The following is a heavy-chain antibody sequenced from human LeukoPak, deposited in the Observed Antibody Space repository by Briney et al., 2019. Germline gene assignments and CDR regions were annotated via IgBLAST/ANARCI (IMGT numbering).Heavy chain of an antibody. V-gene: IGHV4-4*07. CDR3: ARDSGRDAFDI. CDR2: IYTSGST. CDR1: GGSFSGYY. Sequence: SETLSLTCADYGGSFSGYYWSWIRQPAGKGLEWIGRIYTSGSTNYNPSLKSRVTISVDTSKNQFSLKLSSVTAADTAVYYCARDSGRDAFDIWGQGTMVTVSS. D-gene: IGHD1-26*01. J-gene: IGHJ3*02.